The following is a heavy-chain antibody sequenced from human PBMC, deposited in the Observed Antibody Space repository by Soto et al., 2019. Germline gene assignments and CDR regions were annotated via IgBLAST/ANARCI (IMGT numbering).Heavy chain of an antibody. CDR1: GFTFSTYG. CDR2: TSFDGNKK. CDR3: AKDRSPHYFYGMDV. Sequence: QVQLVQTGGGVVQPGRSLRLSCAASGFTFSTYGMHWVRQAPGKGLEWVAVTSFDGNKKYYGASVRGRFTISRDNSKNTLYLQMNSLSPEDTAVYYCAKDRSPHYFYGMDVWGQGTPVTVSS. J-gene: IGHJ6*02. V-gene: IGHV3-30*18.